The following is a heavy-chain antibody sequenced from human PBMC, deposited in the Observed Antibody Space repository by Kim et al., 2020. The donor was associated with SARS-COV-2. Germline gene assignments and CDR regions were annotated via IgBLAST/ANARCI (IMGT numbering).Heavy chain of an antibody. CDR2: ISGSGGST. CDR1: GFTFSSYA. V-gene: IGHV3-23*01. D-gene: IGHD2-15*01. J-gene: IGHJ6*02. Sequence: GGSLRLSCAASGFTFSSYAMSWVRQAPGKGLEWVSAISGSGGSTYYADSVKGRFTISRDNSKNTLYLQMNSLRAEDTAVHYCAKESTMAGYSVYGMDVWGQGTTVTVSS. CDR3: AKESTMAGYSVYGMDV.